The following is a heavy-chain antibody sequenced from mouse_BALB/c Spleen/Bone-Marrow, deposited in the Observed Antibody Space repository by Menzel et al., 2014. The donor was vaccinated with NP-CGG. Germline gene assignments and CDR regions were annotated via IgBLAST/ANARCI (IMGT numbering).Heavy chain of an antibody. D-gene: IGHD2-10*01. Sequence: EVKLMESGPELVEPGASVKMSCKASGYTFTDYYMDWVKQSHGESFEWIGRVNPYNGGTSYNQKFKGKATLTVDKSSSIAYMELNSLTSEDSAVYYCARSYYGNYYYAMDYWGQGTSVTVSS. CDR1: GYTFTDYY. V-gene: IGHV1-19*01. CDR3: ARSYYGNYYYAMDY. CDR2: VNPYNGGT. J-gene: IGHJ4*01.